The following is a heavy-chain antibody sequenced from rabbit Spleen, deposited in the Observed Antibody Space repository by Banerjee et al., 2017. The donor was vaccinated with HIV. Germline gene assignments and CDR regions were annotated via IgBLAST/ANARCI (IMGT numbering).Heavy chain of an antibody. Sequence: QEQLVESGGGLVKPGASLTLTCKASGFAFSSYGVSWVRQAPGKGLEWIGCIAAGSGGTTYYANWAKGRFTISKTSSTTVTLQMTSLTAADTATYFCARFYAGYGDFGFATMWGPGTLVTVS. CDR2: IAAGSGGTT. CDR3: ARFYAGYGDFGFATM. D-gene: IGHD7-1*01. V-gene: IGHV1S45*01. J-gene: IGHJ4*01. CDR1: GFAFSSYG.